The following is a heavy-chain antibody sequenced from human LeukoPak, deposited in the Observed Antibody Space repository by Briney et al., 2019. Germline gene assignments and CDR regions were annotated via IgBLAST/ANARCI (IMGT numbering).Heavy chain of an antibody. CDR3: ARGIAAAGTYAVFDY. CDR1: GFTFSSYG. D-gene: IGHD6-13*01. V-gene: IGHV4-39*01. J-gene: IGHJ4*02. Sequence: GSLRLSCAASGFTFSSYGMHWVRQAPGKGLEWIGSIYYSGSTYYNPSLKSRVTISVDTSKNQFSLKLSSVTAADTAVYYCARGIAAAGTYAVFDYWGQGTLVTVSS. CDR2: IYYSGST.